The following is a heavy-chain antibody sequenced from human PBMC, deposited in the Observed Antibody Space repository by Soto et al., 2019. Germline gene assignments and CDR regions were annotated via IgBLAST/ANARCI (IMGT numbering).Heavy chain of an antibody. V-gene: IGHV3-23*01. CDR2: ITGSGGGT. Sequence: EVQLLESGGGLVQPGGSLRLSCAASGFTFSSYAMTWVRQAPGKGLEYVSSITGSGGGTYYADSVKGRFTVSRDNSKNTVYLQMNSLRDEDTAVYYCAKLTAAWGQGTLVTVSS. CDR3: AKLTAA. CDR1: GFTFSSYA. J-gene: IGHJ4*02. D-gene: IGHD6-13*01.